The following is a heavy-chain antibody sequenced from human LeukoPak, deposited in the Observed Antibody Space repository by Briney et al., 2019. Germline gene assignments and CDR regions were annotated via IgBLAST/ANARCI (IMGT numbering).Heavy chain of an antibody. CDR3: ACRDLTSTWSFP. CDR2: NYPGDSRI. V-gene: IGHV5-51*01. Sequence: GESLKISCQAFGSSFTSYWIGWVRQLPGKGMEWRGVNYPGDSRIRYNPSFQGQVTISVDKSISTAYLQWGSLKASDTVLYYGACRDLTSTWSFPWGQGTLVTVSS. J-gene: IGHJ5*02. CDR1: GSSFTSYW. D-gene: IGHD6-13*01.